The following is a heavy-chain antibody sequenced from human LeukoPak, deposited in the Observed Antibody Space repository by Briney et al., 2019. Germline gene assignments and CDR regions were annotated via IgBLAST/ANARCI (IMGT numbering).Heavy chain of an antibody. J-gene: IGHJ4*02. CDR2: ISSTSDYI. D-gene: IGHD6-19*01. V-gene: IGHV3-21*01. Sequence: GMSLRLSCAASGFTFSSYSMNWVRQAPGKGLEWVSSISSTSDYIYYADSLKGRFTISRDNAKNSLYLQMNSLGAEDTAVYYCARVRGGSVAGKGIFDYWGQGTLVTVSS. CDR3: ARVRGGSVAGKGIFDY. CDR1: GFTFSSYS.